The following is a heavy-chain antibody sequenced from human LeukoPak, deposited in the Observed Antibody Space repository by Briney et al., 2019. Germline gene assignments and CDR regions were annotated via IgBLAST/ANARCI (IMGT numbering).Heavy chain of an antibody. CDR2: ISYDGSQK. CDR3: ARANSDSWHNFNQ. Sequence: QPGGSLRLSCVTSGFTFSRYAMHWVRQAPGKGPEWVTIISYDGSQKYYADSVKGRFTISRDNSDNTLFLQMNSLRSEDSAVYYCARANSDSWHNFNQWGQGTLVTVSS. J-gene: IGHJ4*02. D-gene: IGHD6-13*01. V-gene: IGHV3-30-3*01. CDR1: GFTFSRYA.